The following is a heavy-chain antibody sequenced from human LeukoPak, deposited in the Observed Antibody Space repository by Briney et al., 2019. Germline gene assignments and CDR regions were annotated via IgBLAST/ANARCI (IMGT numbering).Heavy chain of an antibody. CDR1: GFTFDDYA. J-gene: IGHJ3*02. V-gene: IGHV3-9*01. Sequence: GGSLRLSCAASGFTFDDYAMHWVRQAPGKGLEWVSGISWNSGSIGYADSVKGRFTISRDNAKNSLYLQTNSLRAEDTALYYCAKDLQLSPAEAAFDIWGQGTMVTVSS. D-gene: IGHD5-18*01. CDR2: ISWNSGSI. CDR3: AKDLQLSPAEAAFDI.